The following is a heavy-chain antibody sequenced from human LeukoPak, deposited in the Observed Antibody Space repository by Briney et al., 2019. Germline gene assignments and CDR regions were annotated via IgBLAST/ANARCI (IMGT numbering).Heavy chain of an antibody. D-gene: IGHD2-15*01. CDR2: INSDGSST. V-gene: IGHV3-74*01. J-gene: IGHJ4*02. CDR1: GFTFSSYW. Sequence: GGSLRLSCAASGFTFSSYWMHWVRQGPGKGLVWVSRINSDGSSTTYADSVKGRFTISRDNSKNTLYLQLNSLRAEDTAVYYCAKERGCAIGSCARIPDYWGQGILVTVSS. CDR3: AKERGCAIGSCARIPDY.